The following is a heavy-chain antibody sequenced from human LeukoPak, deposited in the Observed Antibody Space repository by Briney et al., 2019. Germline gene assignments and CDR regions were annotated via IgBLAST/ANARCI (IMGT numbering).Heavy chain of an antibody. V-gene: IGHV4-59*01. CDR3: ARVWYSSGYYYLDY. CDR1: GGSISRYY. D-gene: IGHD6-19*01. CDR2: IYYTGSP. Sequence: SETLSLTCTVSGGSISRYYWSWIRQPPGMGLEWLGYIYYTGSPNYNPSLKSRVTISIDTSQNQFSLKTSSVTAAETAVYYCARVWYSSGYYYLDYWGQGTLVTVSS. J-gene: IGHJ4*02.